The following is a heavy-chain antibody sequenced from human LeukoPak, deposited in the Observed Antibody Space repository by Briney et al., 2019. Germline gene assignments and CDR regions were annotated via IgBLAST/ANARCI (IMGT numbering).Heavy chain of an antibody. D-gene: IGHD2/OR15-2a*01. J-gene: IGHJ6*02. CDR2: IAYGGTYK. Sequence: GGSLRLSCAASGFTFSDYAMHWVRQAPGKGLEWVAVIAYGGTYKHHADSLKGRFTISRDNSRDTLYLQINSLRPEDTALYYCARNKAITAFFGMDVWGQGTTVIASS. V-gene: IGHV3-30*03. CDR3: ARNKAITAFFGMDV. CDR1: GFTFSDYA.